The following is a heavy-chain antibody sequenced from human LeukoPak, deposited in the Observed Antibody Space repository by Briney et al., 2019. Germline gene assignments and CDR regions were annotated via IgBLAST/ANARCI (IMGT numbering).Heavy chain of an antibody. V-gene: IGHV3-23*01. CDR3: AKGRDSGWYAWFDP. D-gene: IGHD6-19*01. CDR2: ITGSGAT. Sequence: GGSLRLSCAASGFTFSIFAMSWVHQAPGKGLEWVSTITGSGATYYADSVKGRFTISRDNSKNMLYLQMNSLRAEDTALYFCAKGRDSGWYAWFDPWGQGTLVTVSS. J-gene: IGHJ5*02. CDR1: GFTFSIFA.